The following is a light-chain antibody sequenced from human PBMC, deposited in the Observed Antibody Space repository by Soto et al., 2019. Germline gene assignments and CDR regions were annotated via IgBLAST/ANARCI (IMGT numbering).Light chain of an antibody. CDR1: QSVRSN. CDR2: GAS. J-gene: IGKJ4*01. V-gene: IGKV3D-15*01. Sequence: EVLVTQSPGTLSVSPGERATLSCRASQSVRSNLAWYQRKPGQAPRLLIYGASTRATGIPARFSGSGSGTEFTLTISSLQSEDFGVYYCQHYDNWPPLTFGGGTKVEMK. CDR3: QHYDNWPPLT.